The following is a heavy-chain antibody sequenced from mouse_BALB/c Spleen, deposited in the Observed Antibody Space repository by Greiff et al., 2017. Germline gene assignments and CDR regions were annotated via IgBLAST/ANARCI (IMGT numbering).Heavy chain of an antibody. V-gene: IGHV1-9*01. CDR3: ASPSIYYGNYYWFAY. D-gene: IGHD2-1*01. Sequence: QVQLQQSGAELMKPGASVKISCKATGYTFSSYWIEWVKQRPGHGLEWIGEILPGSGSTNYNEKFKGKATFTADTSSNTAYMQLSSLTSEDSAVYYCASPSIYYGNYYWFAYWGQGTLVTVSA. J-gene: IGHJ3*01. CDR1: GYTFSSYW. CDR2: ILPGSGST.